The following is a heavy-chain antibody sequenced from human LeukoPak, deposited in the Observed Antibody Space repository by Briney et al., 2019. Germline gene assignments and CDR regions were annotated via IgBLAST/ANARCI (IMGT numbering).Heavy chain of an antibody. J-gene: IGHJ4*02. Sequence: SETLSLTCTVSGGSISPYYWSWIRQPAGKGLEWIGRIYNNENTNYNASLKSRVTISVDTSKNQFSLRLSSVTAADTAIYYCARDIYGSGYGYFDQWGQGALVTVSS. CDR2: IYNNENT. CDR1: GGSISPYY. V-gene: IGHV4-4*07. D-gene: IGHD3-10*01. CDR3: ARDIYGSGYGYFDQ.